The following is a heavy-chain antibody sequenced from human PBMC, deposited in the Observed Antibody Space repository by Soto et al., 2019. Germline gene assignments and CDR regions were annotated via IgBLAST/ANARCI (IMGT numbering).Heavy chain of an antibody. CDR1: GFTFSSYA. J-gene: IGHJ5*02. Sequence: GGSLRLSCAASGFTFSSYAMSWVRQAPGKGLEWVSAISGSGGSTYYADSVKGRFTISRDNSKNTLYLQMNSLRAEDTAVYYCAKDYDFWSGDYREGGNWFDPWGQGTLVTVSS. D-gene: IGHD3-3*01. V-gene: IGHV3-23*01. CDR2: ISGSGGST. CDR3: AKDYDFWSGDYREGGNWFDP.